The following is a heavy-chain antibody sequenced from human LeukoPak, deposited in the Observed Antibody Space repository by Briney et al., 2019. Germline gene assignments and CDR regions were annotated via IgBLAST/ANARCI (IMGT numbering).Heavy chain of an antibody. D-gene: IGHD3-22*01. Sequence: PSETLSLTCTVSGDSISSYYWNWIRQPPGKGLEWIGYIYYSGGTYYNPSLRSRVTISVDTSKNQFSLKLSSVTAADTAVYYCARSSEGRYYYDSSGYSYYYYYMDVWGKGTTVTISS. CDR1: GDSISSYY. CDR2: IYYSGGT. CDR3: ARSSEGRYYYDSSGYSYYYYYMDV. V-gene: IGHV4-59*01. J-gene: IGHJ6*03.